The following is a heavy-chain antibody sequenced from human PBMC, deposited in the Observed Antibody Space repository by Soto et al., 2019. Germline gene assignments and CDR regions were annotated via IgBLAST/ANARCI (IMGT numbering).Heavy chain of an antibody. CDR3: AKDRDSGMDV. Sequence: GGSLRLSCAASGFTFSSYALRWVRKAPGKGLEWVSAISGSGGSTYYADSVKGRFTISRDNSKNTVTLQMNRLRAEGPAVYYCAKDRDSGMDVWGQGTTVTVSS. V-gene: IGHV3-23*01. CDR2: ISGSGGST. D-gene: IGHD3-10*01. CDR1: GFTFSSYA. J-gene: IGHJ6*02.